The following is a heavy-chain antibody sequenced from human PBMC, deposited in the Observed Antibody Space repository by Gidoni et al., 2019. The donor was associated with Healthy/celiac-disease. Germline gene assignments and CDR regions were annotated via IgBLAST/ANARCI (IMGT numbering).Heavy chain of an antibody. CDR2: ISGSGGRT. Sequence: EVQLLESGGGLVQPGGSLRLSCAASGFTFSSYAMRWVRQAPGKGLEWVSAISGSGGRTYYADSVKGRFTISRDNSKNTLYLQMNSLRAEDTAVYYCAKNGGIVVVPAANPLFDYWGQGTLVTVSS. CDR1: GFTFSSYA. D-gene: IGHD2-2*01. V-gene: IGHV3-23*01. J-gene: IGHJ4*02. CDR3: AKNGGIVVVPAANPLFDY.